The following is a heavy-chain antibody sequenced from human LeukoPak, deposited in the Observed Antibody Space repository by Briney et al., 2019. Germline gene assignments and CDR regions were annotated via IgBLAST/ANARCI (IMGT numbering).Heavy chain of an antibody. J-gene: IGHJ4*02. CDR1: GFTFSSYS. CDR2: ISSSSSYI. Sequence: GGSLRLSCAASGFTFSSYSMNWVRQAPRKGLEWVSSISSSSSYIYYADSVKGRFTISRDNAKNSLYLQMNSLRAEDTAVYYCARALIGYYFDYWGQGTLVTVSS. V-gene: IGHV3-21*01. CDR3: ARALIGYYFDY. D-gene: IGHD2-8*01.